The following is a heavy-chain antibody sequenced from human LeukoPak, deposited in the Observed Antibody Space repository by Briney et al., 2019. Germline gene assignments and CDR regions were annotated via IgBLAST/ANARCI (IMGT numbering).Heavy chain of an antibody. D-gene: IGHD5-24*01. CDR3: ARAVGWLQSLDY. CDR1: GFTFNNFG. Sequence: GGSLRLSCAASGFTFNNFGMHWVRQAPGKGLEWVAVIWYDGTKKYYADSVKGQFTISRDNAKNSLYLQMNSLRDEDTAVYYCARAVGWLQSLDYWGQGTLVTVSS. V-gene: IGHV3-33*01. J-gene: IGHJ4*02. CDR2: IWYDGTKK.